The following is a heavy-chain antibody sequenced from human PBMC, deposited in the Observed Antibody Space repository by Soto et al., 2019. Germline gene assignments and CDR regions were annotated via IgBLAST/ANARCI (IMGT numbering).Heavy chain of an antibody. Sequence: QVHLEQSGAEVKKPGSSVRVSCKASGGTFRTAAISWVRQAPGQGLEWLGGIMPVFRTPDYAQKFQGRVTSAAEESTSTAYMELSGLRSDDTAVYYCARDNDRPQLGGNYCYILDVWGQGTTITVSS. CDR2: IMPVFRTP. V-gene: IGHV1-69*12. J-gene: IGHJ6*02. CDR3: ARDNDRPQLGGNYCYILDV. CDR1: GGTFRTAA. D-gene: IGHD2-8*01.